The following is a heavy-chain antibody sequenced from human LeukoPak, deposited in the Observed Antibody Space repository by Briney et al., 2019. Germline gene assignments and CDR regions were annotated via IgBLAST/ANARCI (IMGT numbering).Heavy chain of an antibody. CDR2: IRPGGGNT. CDR1: GYIFSNHY. CDR3: AREPPESYFFDY. J-gene: IGHJ4*02. D-gene: IGHD3/OR15-3a*01. Sequence: ASVKVSCKASGYIFSNHYMHWVRQAPGQGLEWMRIIRPGGGNTGYTQKFQGRVTMTRDMSTNTVYMELSDLRSEDTAVYFCAREPPESYFFDYWGQGTLVTVSS. V-gene: IGHV1-46*01.